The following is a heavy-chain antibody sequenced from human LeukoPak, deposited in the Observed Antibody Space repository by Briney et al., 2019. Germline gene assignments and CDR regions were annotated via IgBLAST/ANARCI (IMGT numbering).Heavy chain of an antibody. V-gene: IGHV6-1*01. J-gene: IGHJ6*03. D-gene: IGHD6-13*01. Sequence: TSQTLSLTCAGSGDTISGNSAAWHWLRQSPSRGLEWRAMTYYRSKWYNDYAVSVERRITINLDTSKNQFSLQLRSVTAEDTAVYYCARGALRRQPTYMDVWGKGTTVTVSS. CDR3: ARGALRRQPTYMDV. CDR1: GDTISGNSAA. CDR2: TYYRSKWYN.